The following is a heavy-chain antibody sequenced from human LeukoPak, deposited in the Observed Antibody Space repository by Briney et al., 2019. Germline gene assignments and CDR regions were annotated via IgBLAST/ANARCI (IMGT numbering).Heavy chain of an antibody. CDR3: ARRRDLYSGSYYPFDY. CDR1: GYSFTNYW. J-gene: IGHJ4*02. Sequence: GESLKISCKGSGYSFTNYWIGWVRPMPGKDLKWMGIIYPGDSDARYSPSFQGQVTISADKSISTAYLQWSSLKASDTAMYYCARRRDLYSGSYYPFDYWGQGTLVTVSS. V-gene: IGHV5-51*01. D-gene: IGHD1-26*01. CDR2: IYPGDSDA.